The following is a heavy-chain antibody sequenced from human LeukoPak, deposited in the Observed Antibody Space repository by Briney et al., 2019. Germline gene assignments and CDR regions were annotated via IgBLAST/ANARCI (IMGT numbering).Heavy chain of an antibody. V-gene: IGHV3-30-3*01. CDR1: GFTFSSYA. J-gene: IGHJ5*02. D-gene: IGHD3-10*01. CDR3: ARWFGTTPDNWFDP. Sequence: GSLRLSCAASGFTFSSYAMHWVRQAPGKGLEWVAVISYDGSNKYYADSVKGRFTISRDNSKNTLYLQMNSLRAEDTAVYYCARWFGTTPDNWFDPWGQGTLVTVSS. CDR2: ISYDGSNK.